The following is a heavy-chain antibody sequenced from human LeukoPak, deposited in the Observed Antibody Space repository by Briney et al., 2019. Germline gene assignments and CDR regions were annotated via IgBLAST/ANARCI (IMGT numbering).Heavy chain of an antibody. V-gene: IGHV1-2*06. CDR1: GYTFTGYY. CDR2: INPNSGGT. Sequence: ASVKVSCKASGYTFTGYYMHWVRQAPGQGLEWMGRINPNSGGTNYAQKFQGRVTVTRDTSISTAYMELSRLRSDDTAVYYCARDLFDYYYDSSGYLNYWGQGTLVTVSS. CDR3: ARDLFDYYYDSSGYLNY. D-gene: IGHD3-22*01. J-gene: IGHJ4*02.